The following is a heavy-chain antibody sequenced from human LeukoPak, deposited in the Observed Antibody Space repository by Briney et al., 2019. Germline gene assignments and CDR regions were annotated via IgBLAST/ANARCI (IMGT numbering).Heavy chain of an antibody. CDR3: AKAKYGGWYGGFNY. Sequence: GGSLRLSCAASGFTFSSYAMSWVRQAPGKGLEWVSAISGSGGSTYYADFVKGRFTISRDNSKNTLFLQMNSLRAEDTAVYYCAKAKYGGWYGGFNYWGQGTLVTVSS. CDR2: ISGSGGST. D-gene: IGHD6-19*01. V-gene: IGHV3-23*01. J-gene: IGHJ4*02. CDR1: GFTFSSYA.